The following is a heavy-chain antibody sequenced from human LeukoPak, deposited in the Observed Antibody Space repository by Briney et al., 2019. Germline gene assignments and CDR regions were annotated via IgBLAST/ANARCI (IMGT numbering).Heavy chain of an antibody. CDR3: ASALFCGGDCTWYDALDV. CDR2: ICYSGST. V-gene: IGHV4-59*08. J-gene: IGHJ6*02. Sequence: PSETLSLTCTVSGGSISSNYWSWIRQPPGKGLEWIGYICYSGSTNNNPSFKSRVTISVDTSKNQFSLKLSSVTAADTAVYYCASALFCGGDCTWYDALDVWGQGTTVTVSS. D-gene: IGHD2-21*02. CDR1: GGSISSNY.